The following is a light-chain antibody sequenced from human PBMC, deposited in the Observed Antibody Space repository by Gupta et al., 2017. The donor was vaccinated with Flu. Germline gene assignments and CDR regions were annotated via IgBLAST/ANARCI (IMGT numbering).Light chain of an antibody. CDR3: QSYDSINRDVV. CDR1: SSSIATTY. V-gene: IGLV6-57*01. J-gene: IGLJ2*01. Sequence: NFMLTPPQSVSEAPGKPVTIFCTRTSSSIATTYVQWYQQPPGSSPATVIYEDNQRPSGLPDRFSGFIDRSSNSASLTITGLKTEDEADDYCQSYDSINRDVVFGGGTKLTVL. CDR2: EDN.